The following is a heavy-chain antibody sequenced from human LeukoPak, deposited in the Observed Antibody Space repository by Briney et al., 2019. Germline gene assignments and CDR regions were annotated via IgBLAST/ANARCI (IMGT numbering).Heavy chain of an antibody. V-gene: IGHV1-69-2*01. CDR2: VDPEDGET. CDR3: ATEGAYNWFDP. CDR1: VYTFTDYY. J-gene: IGHJ5*02. Sequence: ASVKISCKVSVYTFTDYYMHWVQQAPGKGLEWMGLVDPEDGETIYAEKFQGRVTITADTSTDTAYMELSSLRSEDTAVYYCATEGAYNWFDPWGQGTLVTVSS. D-gene: IGHD3-16*01.